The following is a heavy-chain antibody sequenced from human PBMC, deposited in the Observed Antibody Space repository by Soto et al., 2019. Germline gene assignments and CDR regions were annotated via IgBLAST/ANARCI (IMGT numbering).Heavy chain of an antibody. CDR1: GFTFSSYW. CDR3: AREIATTGEYYFDY. J-gene: IGHJ4*02. D-gene: IGHD6-13*01. Sequence: EVQLVESGGGLVQPGGSLRLSCAASGFTFSSYWMHWVRQAPGKGLVCVSRINRDGSSTNYADSARGRVTISRDNAKNPLYLQVNSLRAEDTAVYYCAREIATTGEYYFDYWGQGILVTVSS. CDR2: INRDGSST. V-gene: IGHV3-74*01.